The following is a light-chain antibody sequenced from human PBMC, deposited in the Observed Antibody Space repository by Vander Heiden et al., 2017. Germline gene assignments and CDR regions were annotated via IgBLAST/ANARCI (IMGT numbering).Light chain of an antibody. CDR2: EVS. J-gene: IGLJ1*01. V-gene: IGLV2-14*01. CDR1: SSDVGGYNY. CDR3: SSYTSSSTLYV. Sequence: HSALTQPASVSGSPGQSITISCTGTSSDVGGYNYVSWYQQHPGKAPKLMIYEVSNRPSGVSNRFSGSKYGNTASLTISGLQAEDEADYYCSSYTSSSTLYVFGTGTKVTVL.